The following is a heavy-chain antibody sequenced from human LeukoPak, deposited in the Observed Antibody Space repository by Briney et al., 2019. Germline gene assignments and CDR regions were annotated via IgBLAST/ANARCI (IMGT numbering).Heavy chain of an antibody. Sequence: ASVKVSCKASPDTFTKYGITWVRQAPGQGLEWMGWIRAYNGDTNYAQKFQGRVTMTAERSTNTAYMELRGLTFDDTAVFYCATTTATSGSSLYWGQGTLVNVAS. J-gene: IGHJ4*02. D-gene: IGHD6-19*01. CDR2: IRAYNGDT. CDR1: PDTFTKYG. CDR3: ATTTATSGSSLY. V-gene: IGHV1-18*01.